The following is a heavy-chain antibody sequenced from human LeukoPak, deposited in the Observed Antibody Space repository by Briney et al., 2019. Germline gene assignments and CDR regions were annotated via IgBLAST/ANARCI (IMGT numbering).Heavy chain of an antibody. V-gene: IGHV4-28*01. CDR1: AYSISSSNW. Sequence: SDTLSLTCAVSAYSISSSNWWGWIRPPPGKGLEWIGYIHTSGRTYYNPSLESGVTMSVDTSKNQFSLNLSSVTAVDTAVYYCVTKGDGYYAFDIWGQGTMVTVSS. D-gene: IGHD5-24*01. J-gene: IGHJ3*02. CDR2: IHTSGRT. CDR3: VTKGDGYYAFDI.